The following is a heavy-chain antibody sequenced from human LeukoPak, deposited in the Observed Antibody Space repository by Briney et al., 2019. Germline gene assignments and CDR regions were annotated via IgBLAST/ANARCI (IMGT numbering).Heavy chain of an antibody. Sequence: ASVKASCKASGYTFTGYYMHWVRQAPGQGLEWMGWINPNSGGTNFAQKFQGRVTMTRDTSISTAYMELSGLRSDDTAVYYCARDDPYSTPGLWWGQGTLVTVSS. V-gene: IGHV1-2*02. CDR2: INPNSGGT. CDR3: ARDDPYSTPGLW. CDR1: GYTFTGYY. J-gene: IGHJ4*02. D-gene: IGHD4-11*01.